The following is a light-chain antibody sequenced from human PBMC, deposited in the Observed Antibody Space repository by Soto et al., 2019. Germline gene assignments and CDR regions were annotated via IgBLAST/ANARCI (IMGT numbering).Light chain of an antibody. CDR2: GAS. J-gene: IGKJ1*01. CDR1: QSVSSSN. Sequence: EIVLTQSPGTLSVSPGERATLSCRASQSVSSSNLAWYQQKPGQAHRLLIYGASSRATGIPDRFSGSGSGTDFTLTISRLEPEDFVVYYCQQYGTSPRTFGQGTKVEIK. CDR3: QQYGTSPRT. V-gene: IGKV3-20*01.